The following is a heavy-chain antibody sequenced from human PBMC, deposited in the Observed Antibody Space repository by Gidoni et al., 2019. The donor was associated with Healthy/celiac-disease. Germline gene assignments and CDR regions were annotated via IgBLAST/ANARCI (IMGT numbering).Heavy chain of an antibody. Sequence: QVQLVESGGGVVQPGRSLRLSCAASGLPFSSYRMHWARQAPGKGRECVGVISYDGSNKYYADSVKGRFTISRDNSKNTLYLQMNSLRAEDTAVYYCAKALTGTTGYYYYGMDVWGQGTTVTVSS. CDR1: GLPFSSYR. CDR3: AKALTGTTGYYYYGMDV. V-gene: IGHV3-30*18. D-gene: IGHD1-1*01. J-gene: IGHJ6*02. CDR2: ISYDGSNK.